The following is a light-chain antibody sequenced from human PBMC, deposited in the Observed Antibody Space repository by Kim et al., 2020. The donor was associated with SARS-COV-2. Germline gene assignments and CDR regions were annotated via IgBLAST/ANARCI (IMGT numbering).Light chain of an antibody. CDR3: QVWDISGAHHV. CDR1: NIGRKS. V-gene: IGLV3-21*04. Sequence: SYVLTQPSSVSVAPGRTASITCVGDNIGRKSVHWYLQKPGQAPVLVIFYDSDRPPGIPERFSGSNSGNTATLTISGVEVGDEAEYYCQVWDISGAHHVFGGGTKVTVL. CDR2: YDS. J-gene: IGLJ1*01.